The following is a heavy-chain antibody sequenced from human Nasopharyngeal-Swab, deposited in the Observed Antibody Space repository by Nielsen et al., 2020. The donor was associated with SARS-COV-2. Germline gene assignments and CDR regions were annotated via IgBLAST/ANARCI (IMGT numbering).Heavy chain of an antibody. J-gene: IGHJ4*02. CDR3: ARDQYGDYGDY. V-gene: IGHV3-53*01. D-gene: IGHD4-17*01. CDR2: IYSGGST. Sequence: PGKGLEWVSVIYSGGSTYYADSVKGRFTISRDNSKNTLYLQMNSLRAEDSAVYYCARDQYGDYGDYWGQGTLVTVSS.